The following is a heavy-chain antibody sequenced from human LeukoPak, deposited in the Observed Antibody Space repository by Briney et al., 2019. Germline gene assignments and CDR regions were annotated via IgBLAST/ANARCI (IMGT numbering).Heavy chain of an antibody. D-gene: IGHD5-12*01. V-gene: IGHV3-21*01. CDR1: GFTFSSYS. CDR3: ARGPEIIVATIADAFDI. CDR2: ISSSSSYI. J-gene: IGHJ3*02. Sequence: GGSLRLSCAASGFTFSSYSMNWVRQAPGKGLEWVSSISSSSSYIYYADSVKGRFTISRDNAKNSLYLQMNSLRAEDTAVYYCARGPEIIVATIADAFDIWGQGTMVTVSS.